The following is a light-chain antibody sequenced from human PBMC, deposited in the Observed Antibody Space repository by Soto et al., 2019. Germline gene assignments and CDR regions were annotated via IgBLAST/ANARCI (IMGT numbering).Light chain of an antibody. CDR2: AAS. CDR1: PGISSY. CDR3: QQYYSYPPWT. Sequence: AIRMTQSPSSFSASTGDRVTITCRASPGISSYLAWYQQKTGKAPKLLIYAASTLQSGVPSRFSGSGSGTDFTLTISCLQSEDFATYYCQQYYSYPPWTFGQGTKVEIK. V-gene: IGKV1-8*01. J-gene: IGKJ1*01.